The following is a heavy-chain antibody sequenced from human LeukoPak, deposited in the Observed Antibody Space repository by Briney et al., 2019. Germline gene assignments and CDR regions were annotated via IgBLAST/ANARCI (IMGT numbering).Heavy chain of an antibody. CDR2: INPNIGGT. J-gene: IGHJ3*02. CDR3: ARGYGSGSYYTNDAFDI. Sequence: ASVKVSCKASGYSFTDYYMHWVRQAPGQGLEWMGWINPNIGGTKYAEKFQGRVTMTRDTSISTAYMELSSLRSEDTAVYYCARGYGSGSYYTNDAFDIWGQGTMVTVPS. V-gene: IGHV1-2*02. D-gene: IGHD3-10*01. CDR1: GYSFTDYY.